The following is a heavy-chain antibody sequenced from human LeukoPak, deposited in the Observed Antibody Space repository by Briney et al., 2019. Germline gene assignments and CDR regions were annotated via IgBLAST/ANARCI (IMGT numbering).Heavy chain of an antibody. D-gene: IGHD4-17*01. Sequence: PGGSLRLSCAASGFTFDDYAMHWVRQAPGKGLVWVSGISWNSGSIGYADSVKGRFTISRDNAKNSLYLQMNSLRAEDTALYYCAKGPHFGDYGSPFDYWGQGTLVTVSS. V-gene: IGHV3-9*01. CDR2: ISWNSGSI. J-gene: IGHJ4*02. CDR3: AKGPHFGDYGSPFDY. CDR1: GFTFDDYA.